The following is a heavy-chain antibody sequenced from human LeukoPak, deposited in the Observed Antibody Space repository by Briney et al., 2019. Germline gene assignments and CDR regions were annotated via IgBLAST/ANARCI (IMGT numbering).Heavy chain of an antibody. CDR2: IGTAGDT. V-gene: IGHV3-13*01. D-gene: IGHD3-22*01. CDR3: ARATSNYYDSSGFDY. J-gene: IGHJ4*02. CDR1: GFTFSSYD. Sequence: GGSLRLSCAASGFTFSSYDMHWVRQATGKGLEWVSAIGTAGDTYYPGSVKGRFTISRENAKNSLYLQMNSLRAGDTAVCYCARATSNYYDSSGFDYWGQGTLVTVSS.